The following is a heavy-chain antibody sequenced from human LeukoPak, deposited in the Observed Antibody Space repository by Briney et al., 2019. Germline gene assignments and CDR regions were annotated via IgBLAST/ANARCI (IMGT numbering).Heavy chain of an antibody. CDR2: ISVYNGNT. CDR3: AREPKPTPSAFDI. Sequence: ASVKVSCKASGYPFINYGFHWVRQAPGQGLEWMGWISVYNGNTNYAQKFQGRVTMTTDTSTSTAYMELRSLRSDDTAVYYCAREPKPTPSAFDIWGQGTMVTVSS. D-gene: IGHD2-15*01. V-gene: IGHV1-18*01. CDR1: GYPFINYG. J-gene: IGHJ3*02.